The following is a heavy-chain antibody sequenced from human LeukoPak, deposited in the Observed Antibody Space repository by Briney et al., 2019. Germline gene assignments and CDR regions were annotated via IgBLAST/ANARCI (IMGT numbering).Heavy chain of an antibody. J-gene: IGHJ5*02. CDR1: GFTFRNYE. CDR3: ARGPSVGSGWFPDL. Sequence: PGGSLRLSCAASGFTFRNYEMNWVRQAPEKGLEWVSYISSSGSTVYYADSVKGRFTISRDNAKNSLYLQMNSLRAEDTALYYCARGPSVGSGWFPDLWGQGTLVTVSS. CDR2: ISSSGSTV. V-gene: IGHV3-48*03. D-gene: IGHD6-19*01.